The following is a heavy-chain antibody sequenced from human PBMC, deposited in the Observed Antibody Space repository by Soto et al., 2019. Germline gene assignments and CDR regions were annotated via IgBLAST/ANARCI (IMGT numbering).Heavy chain of an antibody. V-gene: IGHV4-4*02. CDR1: GGSISSSNW. Sequence: QVQLQESGPGLVKPSGTLSLTCAVSGGSISSSNWWSWVRQPPGKGLEWIGEIYHSGSTNYNPSLMSRVTTSVEKTKNQFSLKVSSVTAADTAVYYCARGKAAAVNWFDPWGQGTLVTVSS. D-gene: IGHD6-13*01. J-gene: IGHJ5*02. CDR3: ARGKAAAVNWFDP. CDR2: IYHSGST.